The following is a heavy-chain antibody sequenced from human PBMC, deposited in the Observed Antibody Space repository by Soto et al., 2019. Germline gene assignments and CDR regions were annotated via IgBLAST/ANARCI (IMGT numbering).Heavy chain of an antibody. J-gene: IGHJ6*02. Sequence: ASVKVSCKASGYTFIRYYMHWVRQAPGQGLDWMGIINPSGGSTSYAHKFQGRVTMTRDASTRTVYMELSSLRSEDTAVYYYNRNGGWEYGSGSYKYYYGMDVWGQGTTVTVSS. CDR1: GYTFIRYY. V-gene: IGHV1-46*03. D-gene: IGHD3-10*01. CDR3: NRNGGWEYGSGSYKYYYGMDV. CDR2: INPSGGST.